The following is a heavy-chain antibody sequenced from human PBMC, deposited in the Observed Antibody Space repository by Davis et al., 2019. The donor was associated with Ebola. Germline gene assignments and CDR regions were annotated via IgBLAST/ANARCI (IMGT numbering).Heavy chain of an antibody. CDR3: ARDLPNNWFDP. V-gene: IGHV3-74*01. J-gene: IGHJ5*02. Sequence: HTGGSLRLSCAASGFTISNYWMHWVRQGPGQGLVWVSRINNDGSGTVYADSVKGRFTISRDNAKNTVYLQMNSLRAEDTAMYYCARDLPNNWFDPWGQGTLVTVSS. CDR1: GFTISNYW. CDR2: INNDGSGT. D-gene: IGHD2-2*01.